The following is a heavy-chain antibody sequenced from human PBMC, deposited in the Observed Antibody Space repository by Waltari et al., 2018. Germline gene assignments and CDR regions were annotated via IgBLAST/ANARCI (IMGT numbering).Heavy chain of an antibody. CDR3: GRVPITMVRGVIGVDV. J-gene: IGHJ6*02. D-gene: IGHD3-10*01. V-gene: IGHV4-59*01. CDR1: GGSITGYY. Sequence: QVHLLESAPGLVRPSETLSLTCSVSGGSITGYYCPWIRQPPGKGLEWIGYIYYSGTTNYNPSLKDRVTISVDTSKNQLSLKLGSVTTADTAVYYCGRVPITMVRGVIGVDVWGQGTTVNVSS. CDR2: IYYSGTT.